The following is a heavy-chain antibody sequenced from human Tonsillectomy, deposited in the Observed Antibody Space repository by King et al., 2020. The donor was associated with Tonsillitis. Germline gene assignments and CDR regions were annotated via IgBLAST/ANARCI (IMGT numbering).Heavy chain of an antibody. CDR3: ARGVYYDFWGGPMDV. J-gene: IGHJ6*02. V-gene: IGHV1-2*02. CDR2: INPNSGGT. Sequence: QLVQSGAEVKKPGASVKVSCKASGYTFTGYYMHWVRQAPGQGLEWMGWINPNSGGTNYAQKFQGRVTMTRDTSISTAYMDLSRLRSDDTAVYYCARGVYYDFWGGPMDVWGQGTTVTVSS. CDR1: GYTFTGYY. D-gene: IGHD3-3*01.